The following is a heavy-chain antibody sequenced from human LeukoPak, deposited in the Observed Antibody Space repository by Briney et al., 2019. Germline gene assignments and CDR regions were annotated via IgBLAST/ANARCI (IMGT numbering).Heavy chain of an antibody. J-gene: IGHJ4*02. CDR3: ARRGYSYGFSVYYFDY. CDR2: INPSGGST. CDR1: GYTFTGYY. D-gene: IGHD5-18*01. Sequence: GASVKVSCKASGYTFTGYYMHWVRQAPGQGPEWMGWINPSGGSTSYAQKFQGRVTMTRDTSTSTVYMELSSLRSEDTAVYYCARRGYSYGFSVYYFDYWGQGTLVTVSS. V-gene: IGHV1-46*01.